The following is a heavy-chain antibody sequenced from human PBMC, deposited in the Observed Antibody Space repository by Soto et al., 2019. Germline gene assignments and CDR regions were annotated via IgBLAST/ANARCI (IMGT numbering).Heavy chain of an antibody. CDR3: TTPGGVVPAAMYDYYYGMDV. Sequence: EVQLVESGGGLVKPGGSLRLSCAASGFTFSNAWMNWVRQAPGKGLEWVGRIKSKTDGGTTDYAAPVKGRFTISRDDSKNTLYLQMNSLKTEDTAVYYCTTPGGVVPAAMYDYYYGMDVWGQGTTVTVSS. V-gene: IGHV3-15*07. D-gene: IGHD2-2*01. J-gene: IGHJ6*02. CDR2: IKSKTDGGTT. CDR1: GFTFSNAW.